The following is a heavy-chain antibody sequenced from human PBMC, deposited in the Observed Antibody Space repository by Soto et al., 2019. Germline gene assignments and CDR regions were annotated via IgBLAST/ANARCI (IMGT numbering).Heavy chain of an antibody. Sequence: GASVKVSCKASGGTFSSYAISWVRQAPGQGLEWMGGIIPIFGTANYAQKFQGRVTITADESTSTAYMELSSLRSEDTAVYYCAREAVVVPAAIDNDAFDIWGQGTMVTVSS. V-gene: IGHV1-69*13. D-gene: IGHD2-2*01. J-gene: IGHJ3*02. CDR2: IIPIFGTA. CDR3: AREAVVVPAAIDNDAFDI. CDR1: GGTFSSYA.